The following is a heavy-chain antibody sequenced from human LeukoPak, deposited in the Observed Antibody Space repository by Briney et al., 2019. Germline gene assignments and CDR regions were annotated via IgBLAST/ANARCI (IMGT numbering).Heavy chain of an antibody. CDR2: IYPGDSDT. J-gene: IGHJ5*02. Sequence: GASLQISCQGSGSIFTSYWIGWVRQLPGKGLEWMGIIYPGDSDTRYSPSFQGQATISADKSISTAHLQKSSLKASHTAMYYCARQGVGYCSSTSCYGGNWFDPWGQGTLVTVSS. CDR1: GSIFTSYW. D-gene: IGHD2-2*01. CDR3: ARQGVGYCSSTSCYGGNWFDP. V-gene: IGHV5-51*01.